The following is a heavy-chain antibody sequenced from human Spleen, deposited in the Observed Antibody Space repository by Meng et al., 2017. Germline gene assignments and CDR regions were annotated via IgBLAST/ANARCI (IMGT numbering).Heavy chain of an antibody. CDR2: IYWDDDK. V-gene: IGHV2-5*02. CDR1: GFSLITSGVG. Sequence: SGPTLVKPTQTLTLTCTFSGFSLITSGVGVGWIRQPPGKALEWLALIYWDDDKRYSPSLKSRLTITKDTSKNQVVLTMTNMDPVDTATYYCAHTTYYDFWSGYYTSDYYGMDVWGQGTTVTVSS. D-gene: IGHD3-3*01. CDR3: AHTTYYDFWSGYYTSDYYGMDV. J-gene: IGHJ6*02.